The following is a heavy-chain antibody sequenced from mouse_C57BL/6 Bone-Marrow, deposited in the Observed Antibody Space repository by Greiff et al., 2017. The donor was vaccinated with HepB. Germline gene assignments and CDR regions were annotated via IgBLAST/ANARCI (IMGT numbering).Heavy chain of an antibody. CDR3: ARDAYDGTGAY. CDR2: SRNKANDYTT. J-gene: IGHJ3*01. V-gene: IGHV7-1*01. Sequence: EVQLVESGGGLVQSGRSLRLSCATSGFTFSDFYMEWVRQAPGKGLEWIAASRNKANDYTTEYSASVKGRFIVSRDTSQSILYLQMNALRADDTAIYYCARDAYDGTGAYWGQGTLVTVSA. CDR1: GFTFSDFY. D-gene: IGHD2-3*01.